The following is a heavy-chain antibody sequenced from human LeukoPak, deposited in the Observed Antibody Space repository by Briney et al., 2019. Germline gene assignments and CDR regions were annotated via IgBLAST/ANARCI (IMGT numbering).Heavy chain of an antibody. CDR2: IYYSGST. CDR3: ASAHYGDPFDY. Sequence: SETLSLTCTVSGGSISSYYWSWIRQPPGKGLEWIGYIYYSGSTNYNPSLKSRLTISVDTSKNQFSLKLSSVTAADTAVYYCASAHYGDPFDYWGQGTLVTVSS. CDR1: GGSISSYY. V-gene: IGHV4-59*08. D-gene: IGHD4-17*01. J-gene: IGHJ4*02.